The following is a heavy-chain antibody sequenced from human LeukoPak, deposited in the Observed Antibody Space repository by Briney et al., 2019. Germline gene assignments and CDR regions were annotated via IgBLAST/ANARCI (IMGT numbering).Heavy chain of an antibody. CDR1: GFSFSSYW. CDR3: TTDSGGGRPFDY. Sequence: GGSQRLSCAASGFSFSSYWMSWVRQAPGKGLEWVANIRQDGSDKYYVDSVKGRFTISRDNAKNSLFLQMNSLRAEDTAVYFCTTDSGGGRPFDYWGQGTLVTVSS. V-gene: IGHV3-7*01. J-gene: IGHJ4*02. CDR2: IRQDGSDK. D-gene: IGHD6-6*01.